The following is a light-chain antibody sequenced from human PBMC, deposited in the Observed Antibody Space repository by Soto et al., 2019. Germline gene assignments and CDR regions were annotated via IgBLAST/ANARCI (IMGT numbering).Light chain of an antibody. CDR3: QQYGSSPWS. CDR1: QSVISSY. J-gene: IGKJ2*01. Sequence: EIVLTQSPATLSLSPGETATLSCGASQSVISSYLAWYQQKPGLAPRLLIYDASSSATGIPDRFSGSGSGTDFTLTISRLEPEDFAVYYCQQYGSSPWSFDQGTKLEI. V-gene: IGKV3D-20*01. CDR2: DAS.